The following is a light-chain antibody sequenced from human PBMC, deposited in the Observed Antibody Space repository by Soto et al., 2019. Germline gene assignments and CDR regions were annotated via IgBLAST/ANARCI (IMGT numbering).Light chain of an antibody. J-gene: IGKJ1*01. Sequence: ALSPGKRTTLSCRASQSISRYLAWYQQKPGQGPRLLIYGASSRATGTPDRFSGSGSGTDFTLTINRLEPEDFALYYCQQYGSSPPTFGRGTKVDI. V-gene: IGKV3-20*01. CDR3: QQYGSSPPT. CDR1: QSISRY. CDR2: GAS.